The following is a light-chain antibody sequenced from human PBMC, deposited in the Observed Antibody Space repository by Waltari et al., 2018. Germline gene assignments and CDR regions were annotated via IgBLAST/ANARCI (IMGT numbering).Light chain of an antibody. Sequence: EIVLTQSPRTLSLSPGERATLSCRPSTSSSSSYLAWYQQKPGQAPRLLIYGASSRATGIPDRFSGSGSGTDFTLTISRLEPEDFAVYYCQQYGSSPRTFGQGTKVEIK. CDR1: TSSSSSY. CDR3: QQYGSSPRT. V-gene: IGKV3-20*01. CDR2: GAS. J-gene: IGKJ1*01.